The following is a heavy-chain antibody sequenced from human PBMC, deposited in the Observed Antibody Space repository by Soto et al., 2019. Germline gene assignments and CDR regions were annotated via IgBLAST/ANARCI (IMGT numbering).Heavy chain of an antibody. Sequence: EVQLSESGGGLVEPGGSLRLSCAASGFTFSDYGMSWVRQAPGKGLEWVSGVSGSGDSATGDRTYYADSVKGRFTISRDKSKNTLYLQMNSLTAEDTAVYYCAKDERGVIADYFDCWGQGTLVTVSS. D-gene: IGHD3-10*01. J-gene: IGHJ4*02. CDR3: AKDERGVIADYFDC. CDR2: VSGSGDSATGDRT. V-gene: IGHV3-23*01. CDR1: GFTFSDYG.